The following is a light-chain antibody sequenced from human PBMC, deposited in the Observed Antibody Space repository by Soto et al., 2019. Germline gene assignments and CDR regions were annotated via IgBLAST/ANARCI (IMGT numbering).Light chain of an antibody. CDR2: DTS. CDR1: QSVSSK. V-gene: IGKV3-15*01. J-gene: IGKJ5*01. CDR3: QQYHNWPIT. Sequence: DIVLTQSPGTLSLSPGERATLSCRASQSVSSKLAWYRQRPGQAPRLVIYDTSTRATGVPARFSGSGSGTEFTLTISSLQSEDFAVYYCQQYHNWPITFGQGRRLEIK.